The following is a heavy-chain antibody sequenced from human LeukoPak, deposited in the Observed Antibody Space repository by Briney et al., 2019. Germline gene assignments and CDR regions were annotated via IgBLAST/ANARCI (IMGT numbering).Heavy chain of an antibody. V-gene: IGHV3-30*01. CDR1: GFTFSSYA. CDR3: ARGNFGPYWYFDL. Sequence: GGSLRLSCAASGFTFSSYAMHWVRQAPGKGLEWVAVIPYDGSNKYYADSVKGRFTISRDNSKNTLYLQMNSLRAEDTAVYYCARGNFGPYWYFDLWGRGTLVTVSS. D-gene: IGHD3-3*01. CDR2: IPYDGSNK. J-gene: IGHJ2*01.